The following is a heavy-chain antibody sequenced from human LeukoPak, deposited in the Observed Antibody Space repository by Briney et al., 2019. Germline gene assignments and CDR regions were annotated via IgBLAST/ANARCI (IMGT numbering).Heavy chain of an antibody. V-gene: IGHV4-4*07. J-gene: IGHJ4*02. CDR2: ISTRGNT. D-gene: IGHD1-26*01. CDR1: GDSMGNDY. Sequence: SETLSLTCTVSGDSMGNDYWSWIRQSAGKGPEWIGRISTRGNTDYSPSLRSRVTMSMDTSRNQFSLTLTSMTAADTAVYYCARNELRSYGLVHYWGQGTLVTVSS. CDR3: ARNELRSYGLVHY.